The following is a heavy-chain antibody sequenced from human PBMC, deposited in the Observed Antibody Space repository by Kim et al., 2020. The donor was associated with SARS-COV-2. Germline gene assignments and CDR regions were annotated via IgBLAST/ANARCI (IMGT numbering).Heavy chain of an antibody. CDR1: GGTFSSYA. D-gene: IGHD3-9*01. J-gene: IGHJ4*02. V-gene: IGHV1-69*13. CDR3: ARDRAVTGYYNSPPLDY. CDR2: IIPIFGTA. Sequence: SVKVSCKASGGTFSSYAISWVRQAPGQGLEWMGGIIPIFGTANYAQKFQGRVTITADESTSTAYMELSSLRSEDTAVYYCARDRAVTGYYNSPPLDYWGQGTLVTVSS.